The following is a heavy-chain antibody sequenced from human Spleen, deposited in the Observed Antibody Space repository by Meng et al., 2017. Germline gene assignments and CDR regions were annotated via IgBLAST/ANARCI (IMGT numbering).Heavy chain of an antibody. V-gene: IGHV3-11*01. CDR3: ARDSATWTTYGMDV. CDR2: ISGSGGST. D-gene: IGHD1-1*01. J-gene: IGHJ6*02. CDR1: GFTVSDNY. Sequence: GESLKISCAASGFTVSDNYMNWVRQAPGKGLEWVSDISGSGGSTYYADSVKGRFTLSSDNAKNSMYLQMNSLRAEDTAVYYCARDSATWTTYGMDVWGQGTTVTVSS.